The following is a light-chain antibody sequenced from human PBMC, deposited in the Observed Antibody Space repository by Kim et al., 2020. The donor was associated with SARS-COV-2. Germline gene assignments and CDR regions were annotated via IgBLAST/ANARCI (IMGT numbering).Light chain of an antibody. V-gene: IGLV2-11*03. CDR3: CSYAANIPYV. Sequence: GQSVTLSCTGTSSDVGGPNFVSWYQQHPGKPPKLMISDVTKRPSGVSDRFSGSKSGNTASLSISGLQAEDEADYCCCSYAANIPYVFGSGTKVTVL. CDR1: SSDVGGPNF. CDR2: DVT. J-gene: IGLJ1*01.